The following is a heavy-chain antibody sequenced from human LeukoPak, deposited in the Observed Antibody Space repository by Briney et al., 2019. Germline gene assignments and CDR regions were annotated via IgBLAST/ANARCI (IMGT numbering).Heavy chain of an antibody. CDR2: ISYDGSNK. CDR3: ARAAISITIFGVVIRSAEYFQH. D-gene: IGHD3-3*01. V-gene: IGHV3-30-3*02. J-gene: IGHJ1*01. Sequence: GRSLRLSCAASGFTFSSYAMHWVRQAPGKGLEWVAVISYDGSNKYYADSVKGRFTISRDNSKNTLYLQMNSLRAEDTAVYYCARAAISITIFGVVIRSAEYFQHWGQGTLVTVSS. CDR1: GFTFSSYA.